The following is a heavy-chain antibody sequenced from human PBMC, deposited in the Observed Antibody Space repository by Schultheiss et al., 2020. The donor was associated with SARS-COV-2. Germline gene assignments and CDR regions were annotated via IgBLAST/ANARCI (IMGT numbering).Heavy chain of an antibody. CDR2: IYHSGST. J-gene: IGHJ6*02. CDR3: ARVGYYYYAMDV. V-gene: IGHV4-4*02. Sequence: SETLSLTCAVSGGSISSSNWWSWVRQPPGKGLEWIGEIYHSGSTNYNPSLKSRVTISADTSRKHFSLRLNSVTAADTALYYCARVGYYYYAMDVWGQGTAVTVSS. CDR1: GGSISSSNW.